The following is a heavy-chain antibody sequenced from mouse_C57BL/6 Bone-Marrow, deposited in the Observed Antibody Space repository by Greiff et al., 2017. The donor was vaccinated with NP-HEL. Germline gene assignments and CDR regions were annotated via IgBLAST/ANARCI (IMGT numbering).Heavy chain of an antibody. CDR2: ISSGGSYT. CDR1: GFTFSSYG. CDR3: ARGYYGSSYGFAY. J-gene: IGHJ3*01. D-gene: IGHD1-1*01. V-gene: IGHV5-6*01. Sequence: EVTLVESGGYLVKPGGSLKLSCAASGFTFSSYGMSWVRQTPDKRLEWVATISSGGSYTYYPDSVKGRFTISRDNAKNTLYLQMSSLKSEDTAMYYCARGYYGSSYGFAYWGQGTLVTVSA.